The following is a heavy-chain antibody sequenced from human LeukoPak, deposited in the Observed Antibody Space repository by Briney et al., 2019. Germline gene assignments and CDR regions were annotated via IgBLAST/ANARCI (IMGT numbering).Heavy chain of an antibody. V-gene: IGHV3-11*01. CDR3: ARDGSGMRFDP. Sequence: GGTLRFSCAASGFTFSDYYMSWIRQAPGKGLEWVSYISSSGSAIYYADSVKGRFTISRDNAKNSLYLQMNSLRAEDTAVYYCARDGSGMRFDPWGQGTLVTVSS. CDR2: ISSSGSAI. D-gene: IGHD3-10*01. CDR1: GFTFSDYY. J-gene: IGHJ5*02.